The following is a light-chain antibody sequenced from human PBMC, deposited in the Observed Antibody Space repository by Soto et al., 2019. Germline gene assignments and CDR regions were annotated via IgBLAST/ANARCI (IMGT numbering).Light chain of an antibody. CDR1: NVGSKN. CDR3: QVWDSNTAHVL. V-gene: IGLV3-9*01. Sequence: SYELTQPLSVSVALGQTATISCGGANVGSKNVQWYQRKPGQAPLMVIYRDSGRPSEIPERFSGSHSGNTATLTITRAQGGDEADYYCQVWDSNTAHVLFGGGTKLTVL. CDR2: RDS. J-gene: IGLJ2*01.